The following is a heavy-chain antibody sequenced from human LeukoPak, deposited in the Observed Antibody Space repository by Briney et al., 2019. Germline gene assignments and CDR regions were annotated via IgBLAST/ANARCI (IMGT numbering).Heavy chain of an antibody. V-gene: IGHV5-51*01. CDR3: ASHYCTSTSCYDFYFDY. Sequence: GESLKISCKGSGYSFTSYWIGWVRQMPGKGLEWMGIIYPGDSDTRYSPSFRGQVTISADKSISTAYLQWSSLKASDTAMYYCASHYCTSTSCYDFYFDYWGQGTLVTVSS. CDR2: IYPGDSDT. J-gene: IGHJ4*02. D-gene: IGHD2-2*01. CDR1: GYSFTSYW.